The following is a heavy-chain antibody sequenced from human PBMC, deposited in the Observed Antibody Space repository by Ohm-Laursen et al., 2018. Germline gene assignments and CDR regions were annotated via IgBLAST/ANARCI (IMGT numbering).Heavy chain of an antibody. V-gene: IGHV4-4*07. D-gene: IGHD2-21*01. J-gene: IGHJ4*02. CDR3: VREGGLD. Sequence: SDTLSLTCSVSGVPISSNYWSWIRQPAGKGLEWIGRIYASGNTNYNPSLESRVTMSVDTSKSQFSLNLSFMTVADTAVYYCVREGGLDWGQGIRVSVSS. CDR2: IYASGNT. CDR1: GVPISSNY.